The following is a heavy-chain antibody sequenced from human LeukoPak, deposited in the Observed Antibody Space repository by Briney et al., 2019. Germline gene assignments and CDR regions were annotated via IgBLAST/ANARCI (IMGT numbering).Heavy chain of an antibody. V-gene: IGHV3-7*01. CDR3: ARAATVTNPYDAFDI. Sequence: GGSLRLSCAASGFTFSSYWMSWVRQAPGKGLECVANIKHDGSEKSYVDSVKGRFTISRDNAKDSLYLQMNSLRAEDTAVYYCARAATVTNPYDAFDIWGQGTMVTVSS. J-gene: IGHJ3*02. D-gene: IGHD4-17*01. CDR2: IKHDGSEK. CDR1: GFTFSSYW.